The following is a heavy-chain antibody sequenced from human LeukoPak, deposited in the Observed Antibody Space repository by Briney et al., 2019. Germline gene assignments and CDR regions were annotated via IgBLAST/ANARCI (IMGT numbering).Heavy chain of an antibody. J-gene: IGHJ4*02. CDR3: ARADYGDLKVFDY. V-gene: IGHV3-74*01. Sequence: GGSLRLSCAASGFTFSSYWMHWVRQAPGKGLVWVSRINSDGSSTSYADSVKGRFTISRDNAKNSLYLQMNSLRADDTAVYYCARADYGDLKVFDYWGQGTLVTVSS. CDR2: INSDGSST. D-gene: IGHD4-17*01. CDR1: GFTFSSYW.